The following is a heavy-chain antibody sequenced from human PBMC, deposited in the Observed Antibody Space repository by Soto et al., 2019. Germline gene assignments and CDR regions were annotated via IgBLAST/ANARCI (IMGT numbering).Heavy chain of an antibody. CDR3: AKGGQMSY. V-gene: IGHV3-23*01. J-gene: IGHJ4*02. Sequence: EVQLLESGGGLVQPGGSLRLSCVASGFTFNGNAMTWVRQAPGKGLEWVSSISGSVGTTYYADSVKGRFTISRDNSRSTLYLQMISLRAEDTALYYCAKGGQMSYWGQGTMVTVSS. CDR2: ISGSVGTT. CDR1: GFTFNGNA.